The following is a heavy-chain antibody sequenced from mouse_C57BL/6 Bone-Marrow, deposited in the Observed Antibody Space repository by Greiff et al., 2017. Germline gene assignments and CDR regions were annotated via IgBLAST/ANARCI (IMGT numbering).Heavy chain of an antibody. J-gene: IGHJ4*01. D-gene: IGHD2-5*01. CDR1: GYTFTRYW. CDR3: ARISNYFYYAMDY. V-gene: IGHV1-7*01. CDR2: INPCSGYT. Sequence: QVQLQQSGAELAKPGASVKLSCKASGYTFTRYWMHWVKQRPGQGLEWIGYINPCSGYTKYNQKFKDKTTLTADKSSSTAYMQLSSLTYEDSAVYYCARISNYFYYAMDYWGQGTSVTVYS.